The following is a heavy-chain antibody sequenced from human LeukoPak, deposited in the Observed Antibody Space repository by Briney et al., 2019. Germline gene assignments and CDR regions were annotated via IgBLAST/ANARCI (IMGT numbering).Heavy chain of an antibody. D-gene: IGHD2-2*01. Sequence: PSETLSLTCTVSGGSISISSYYWGWIRQPPGKGLEWIGSIYYSGSTYYNPSLKSRVTISVDTSKNQFSLKLSSVTAADTAVYYCARESPPDIVVVPAAMATDYWGQGTLVTVSS. CDR2: IYYSGST. J-gene: IGHJ4*02. V-gene: IGHV4-39*02. CDR1: GGSISISSYY. CDR3: ARESPPDIVVVPAAMATDY.